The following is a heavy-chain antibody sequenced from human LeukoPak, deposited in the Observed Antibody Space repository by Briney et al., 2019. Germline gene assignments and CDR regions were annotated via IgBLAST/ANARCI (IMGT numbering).Heavy chain of an antibody. Sequence: ASVTVSCKASGYTFTSYYMHWVRQAPGQGLEWMGIINPSGGSTSYAQKFQGRVTMTRDTSTSTVYMELSSLRSEDTAVYYCARDQAAAGPDYYYYYGMDVWGQGTTVTVSS. CDR1: GYTFTSYY. J-gene: IGHJ6*02. CDR3: ARDQAAAGPDYYYYYGMDV. D-gene: IGHD6-13*01. V-gene: IGHV1-46*01. CDR2: INPSGGST.